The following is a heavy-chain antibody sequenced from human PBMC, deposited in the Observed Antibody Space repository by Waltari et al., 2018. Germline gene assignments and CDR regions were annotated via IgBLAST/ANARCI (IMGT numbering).Heavy chain of an antibody. Sequence: QVQLVESGGGVVQPGRSLRLSCAASGFTFSSYGMHWVRQAPGKGLEWVAVIWYDGSNKYYADSVKGRFTISRDNSKNTLYLQMNSLRAEDTAVYYCASGYGDDTYYYYGMDVWGQGTTVTVSS. CDR3: ASGYGDDTYYYYGMDV. V-gene: IGHV3-33*01. J-gene: IGHJ6*02. CDR1: GFTFSSYG. D-gene: IGHD4-17*01. CDR2: IWYDGSNK.